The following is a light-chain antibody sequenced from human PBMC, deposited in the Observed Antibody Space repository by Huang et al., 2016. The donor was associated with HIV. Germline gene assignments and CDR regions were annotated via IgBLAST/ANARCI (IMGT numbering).Light chain of an antibody. CDR2: NAS. CDR1: QSISSW. J-gene: IGKJ2*01. Sequence: DIQMPQSPSTLSASVGDRVTITCRASQSISSWLAWYQQKPGKAPKLLIYNASSLESGVPARFSGSGSGTEFTLTISSLQPDDFATYYCQQCNSYPRTFGQGTKLEIK. V-gene: IGKV1-5*01. CDR3: QQCNSYPRT.